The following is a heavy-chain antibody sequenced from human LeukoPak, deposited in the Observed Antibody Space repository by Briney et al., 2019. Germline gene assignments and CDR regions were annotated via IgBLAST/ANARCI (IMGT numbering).Heavy chain of an antibody. D-gene: IGHD1-26*01. Sequence: SETLSLTCTVSGGSISSSSYYWGWIRQPPGKGLEWIGSIYYSGSPYYNPSLESRVTISVDTSKNQFSLNLSSVTAADTAVYYCAGHSGGTYYTPLNNWGQGTLVTVSS. CDR3: AGHSGGTYYTPLNN. CDR1: GGSISSSSYY. V-gene: IGHV4-39*01. CDR2: IYYSGSP. J-gene: IGHJ4*02.